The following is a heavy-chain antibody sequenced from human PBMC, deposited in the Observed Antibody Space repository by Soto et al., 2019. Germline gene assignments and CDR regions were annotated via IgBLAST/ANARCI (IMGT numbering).Heavy chain of an antibody. D-gene: IGHD3-16*02. Sequence: QVQLQESGPGLVKPSQTLSLTCTVSGGSISSGDYYWSWIRQPPGKGLEWIGYIYYSGSTYYNPFLKGGVTRSVDTSKNQFSLKLSSVTAADTAVYYCARGGPTYDYVWGSYLVNWFDPWGQGTLVTVSS. J-gene: IGHJ5*02. CDR1: GGSISSGDYY. V-gene: IGHV4-30-4*01. CDR3: ARGGPTYDYVWGSYLVNWFDP. CDR2: IYYSGST.